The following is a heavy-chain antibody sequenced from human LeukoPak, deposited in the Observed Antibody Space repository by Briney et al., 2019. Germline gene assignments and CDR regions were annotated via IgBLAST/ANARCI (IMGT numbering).Heavy chain of an antibody. D-gene: IGHD5-24*01. CDR1: GLTFSSYA. CDR3: AKDQKMEMATTMNNPGSD. CDR2: ISGSGGST. V-gene: IGHV3-23*01. Sequence: GGSLRLSCAASGLTFSSYAMSWVRPAPGKRLEWGSAISGSGGSTYYADSVKGRLTISRDNSKNTLYLQMNSLRAEDTAVYYCAKDQKMEMATTMNNPGSDWGQGTLVTVSS. J-gene: IGHJ4*02.